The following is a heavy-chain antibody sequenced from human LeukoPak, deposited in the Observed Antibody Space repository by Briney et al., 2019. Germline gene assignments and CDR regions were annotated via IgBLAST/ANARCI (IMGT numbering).Heavy chain of an antibody. D-gene: IGHD3-16*01. V-gene: IGHV4-34*01. CDR3: ARTTSLRPIKYRPAAFDI. J-gene: IGHJ3*02. CDR1: GGSFSGYY. Sequence: PSETLSLTCAVYGGSFSGYYWSWIRQPPGKGLECIGEINHSGSTNYNPSLKSRVTISVDTSKNQFSLKLSSVTAADTAVYYCARTTSLRPIKYRPAAFDIWGRGTMVTVSS. CDR2: INHSGST.